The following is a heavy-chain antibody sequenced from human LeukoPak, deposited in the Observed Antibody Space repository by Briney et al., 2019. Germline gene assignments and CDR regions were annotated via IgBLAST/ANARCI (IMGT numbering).Heavy chain of an antibody. CDR2: ITGSGGSK. CDR3: AKTLDYDFWSGYYIPFAYYFDY. Sequence: PGGSLRLSCAASGFTFSDYYMSWVRQAPGKGLEWVSYITGSGGSKYYADSVKGRFTISRDNSKNTLYLQMNSLRAEDTAVYYCAKTLDYDFWSGYYIPFAYYFDYWGQGTLVTVSS. D-gene: IGHD3-3*01. J-gene: IGHJ4*02. V-gene: IGHV3-23*01. CDR1: GFTFSDYY.